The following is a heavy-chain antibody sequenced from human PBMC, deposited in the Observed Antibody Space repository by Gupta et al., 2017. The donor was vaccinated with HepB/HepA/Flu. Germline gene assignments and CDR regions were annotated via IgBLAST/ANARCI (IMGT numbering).Heavy chain of an antibody. CDR3: ARDGEFESHYGLDV. J-gene: IGHJ6*02. D-gene: IGHD2-21*01. CDR2: IWSDGSNV. V-gene: IGHV3-33*08. Sequence: QEHLVESGGGVVQPRRSLRLSCIPSGFNCGIYVRHWVRHAPGPGLECVAVIWSDGSNVNYADSVKGRFTIARDNSKNTLYLQMNGLRAEDTAVSYCARDGEFESHYGLDVWGQGTTVTVSS. CDR1: GFNCGIYV.